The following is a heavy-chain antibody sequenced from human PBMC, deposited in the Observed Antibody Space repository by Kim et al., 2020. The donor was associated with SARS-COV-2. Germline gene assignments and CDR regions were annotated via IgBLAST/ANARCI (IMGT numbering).Heavy chain of an antibody. J-gene: IGHJ4*02. CDR2: INPSGGST. D-gene: IGHD3-10*01. V-gene: IGHV1-46*01. CDR3: ARTFGYGSGSSPPFFDY. CDR1: GYTFTSYY. Sequence: ASVKVSCKASGYTFTSYYMHWVRQAPGQGLEWMGIINPSGGSTSYAQKFQGRVTMTRDTSTSTVYMELSSLRSEDTAVYYCARTFGYGSGSSPPFFDYWGQGTLVTVSS.